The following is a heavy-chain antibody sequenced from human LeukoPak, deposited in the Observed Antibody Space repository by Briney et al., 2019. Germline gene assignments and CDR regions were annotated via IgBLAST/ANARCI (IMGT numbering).Heavy chain of an antibody. CDR2: NSNSGTYT. J-gene: IGHJ4*02. CDR1: GFSFSDEY. V-gene: IGHV3-11*03. Sequence: PGGALRLSCAASGFSFSDEYMSWIRQAPGKGLEWVSYNSNSGTYTNYADSVRGRFTISRDNAKHSLYLQMNSLRAEDTAVYYCARSRGAGPGAYFDYWGQGTLVTVSS. CDR3: ARSRGAGPGAYFDY. D-gene: IGHD6-19*01.